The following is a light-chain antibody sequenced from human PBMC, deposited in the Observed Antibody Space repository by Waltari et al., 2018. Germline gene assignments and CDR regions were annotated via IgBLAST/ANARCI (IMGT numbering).Light chain of an antibody. Sequence: EIVLTQSPCTLSLSPGERATLSCRASQSVSSSYLAWYQQKPGLAPRLLIYGASSRATGIPDRFSGSGSGTDFTLTISRLEPEDFAVYYCQQYGSSPFGGGTKVEIK. V-gene: IGKV3-20*01. CDR1: QSVSSSY. J-gene: IGKJ4*01. CDR3: QQYGSSP. CDR2: GAS.